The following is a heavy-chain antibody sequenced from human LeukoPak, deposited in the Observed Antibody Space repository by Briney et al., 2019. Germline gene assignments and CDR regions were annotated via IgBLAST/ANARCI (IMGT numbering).Heavy chain of an antibody. Sequence: SETLSLTCTVSGGSISSGGYYWSWIRQHPGKGLEWIGYIYYSGSTYYNPSLKSRVTISVDTSKNQFSLKLSSVTAADTAVYYCARKYNSGWYWDYWGQGTLVTVSS. J-gene: IGHJ4*02. CDR3: ARKYNSGWYWDY. CDR2: IYYSGST. CDR1: GGSISSGGYY. V-gene: IGHV4-31*03. D-gene: IGHD6-19*01.